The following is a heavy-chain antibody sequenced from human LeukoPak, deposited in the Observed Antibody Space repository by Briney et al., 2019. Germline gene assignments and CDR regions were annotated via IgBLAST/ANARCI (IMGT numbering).Heavy chain of an antibody. D-gene: IGHD3-10*02. Sequence: GGSLRLSCVASRFTFNEYYMSWVRQAPGKGLQWVANINPDGSEKYYVDSVKGRFTISRDNAKNSLYLQMNSLRAEDTAVYYCAELGITMIGGVWGKGTTVTISS. CDR3: AELGITMIGGV. CDR1: RFTFNEYY. CDR2: INPDGSEK. V-gene: IGHV3-7*01. J-gene: IGHJ6*04.